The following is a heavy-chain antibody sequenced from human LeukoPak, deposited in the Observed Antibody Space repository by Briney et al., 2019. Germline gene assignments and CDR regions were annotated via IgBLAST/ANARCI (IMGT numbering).Heavy chain of an antibody. V-gene: IGHV5-51*01. CDR1: GYSFSNDW. D-gene: IGHD2-15*01. CDR2: IYPGDSDT. Sequence: GESLKISCKGSGYSFSNDWIGWVRQMPGKGLEWMGIIYPGDSDTRYSPSFQGLVTISADKSISTAYLQWSSLGASDTAMYYCARRGCNGGSCYAYWGQGALVTVSS. J-gene: IGHJ4*02. CDR3: ARRGCNGGSCYAY.